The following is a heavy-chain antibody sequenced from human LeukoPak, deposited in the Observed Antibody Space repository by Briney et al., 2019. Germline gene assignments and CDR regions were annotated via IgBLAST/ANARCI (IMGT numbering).Heavy chain of an antibody. CDR2: ISVYNGNT. Sequence: ASVKVSCKASGYTFTSYGISWVRQAPGQGLEWMGWISVYNGNTNYAQKLQGRVTMTTDTSTSTAYMELRSLRSDDTAVYYCAREREPFSGWYKDDAFDIWGQGTMVTVSS. CDR1: GYTFTSYG. D-gene: IGHD6-19*01. CDR3: AREREPFSGWYKDDAFDI. J-gene: IGHJ3*02. V-gene: IGHV1-18*01.